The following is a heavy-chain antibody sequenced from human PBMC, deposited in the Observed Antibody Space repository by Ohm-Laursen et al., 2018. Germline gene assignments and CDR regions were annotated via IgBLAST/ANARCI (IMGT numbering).Heavy chain of an antibody. CDR1: GGSISSYY. Sequence: SDTLSLTCTVSGGSISSYYWSWIRQPPRKGLEWIGYIYYSGTTNYNPSLLGRVTISLDTSKNQFSLKLSSVTAADTAVYYCASHNFDSSGYYSPPRYWGQGTLVTVSS. D-gene: IGHD3-22*01. V-gene: IGHV4-59*08. CDR3: ASHNFDSSGYYSPPRY. J-gene: IGHJ4*02. CDR2: IYYSGTT.